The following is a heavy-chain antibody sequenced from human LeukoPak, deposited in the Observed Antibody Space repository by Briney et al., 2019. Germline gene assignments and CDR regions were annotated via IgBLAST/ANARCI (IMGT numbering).Heavy chain of an antibody. Sequence: SETLSLTCAVYGGSFSGYYWSWIRQPPGKGLEWIGETNHSGSTNYNPSLKSRVTISVDTSKNQFSLKLSSVTAADTAVYYCARGTIVVVPAAKRRIWFDPWGQGTLVTVSS. V-gene: IGHV4-34*01. CDR1: GGSFSGYY. CDR2: TNHSGST. J-gene: IGHJ5*02. CDR3: ARGTIVVVPAAKRRIWFDP. D-gene: IGHD2-2*01.